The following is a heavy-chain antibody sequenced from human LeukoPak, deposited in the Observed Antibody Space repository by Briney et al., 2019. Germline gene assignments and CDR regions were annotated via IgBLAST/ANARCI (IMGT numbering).Heavy chain of an antibody. V-gene: IGHV3-9*01. CDR3: ARGGPSYYYYGMDV. CDR2: ISWNSGSI. J-gene: IGHJ6*02. Sequence: SLRLSCAASGFTFDNYAMHWVRQAPGKGLEWVSGISWNSGSIGYADSVKGRFTISRDNSKNTLYLQMNSLRAEDTAVYYCARGGPSYYYYGMDVWGQGTTVTVS. CDR1: GFTFDNYA. D-gene: IGHD2-15*01.